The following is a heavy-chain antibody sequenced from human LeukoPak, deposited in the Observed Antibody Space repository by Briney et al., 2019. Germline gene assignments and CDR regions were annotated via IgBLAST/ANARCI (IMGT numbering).Heavy chain of an antibody. V-gene: IGHV4-59*01. CDR2: IYYSGST. D-gene: IGHD3-10*01. Sequence: PSETLSLTCTVSGGSISSYYWSWIRQPPGKGLEWIGYIYYSGSTNYNPSLKSRVTISVDTSKNQFSLKLSSVTAADTAVYYCARDSGRFPRGSGSYGALDYWGQGTLVTVSS. CDR3: ARDSGRFPRGSGSYGALDY. J-gene: IGHJ4*02. CDR1: GGSISSYY.